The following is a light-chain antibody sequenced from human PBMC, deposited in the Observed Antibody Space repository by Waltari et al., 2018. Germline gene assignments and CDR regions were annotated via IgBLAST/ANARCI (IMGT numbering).Light chain of an antibody. CDR1: QTVGNF. CDR3: QQYDTWPQT. J-gene: IGKJ2*01. V-gene: IGKV3-11*01. CDR2: EAA. Sequence: EIVLTQSPATLSLSPGERATLSYRASQTVGNFLAWYRQKPGQAPRILIYEAAIRAIGIPARFSGSGSGTDFTLTISSPEPEDFAVYFCQQYDTWPQTFGQGTKLEI.